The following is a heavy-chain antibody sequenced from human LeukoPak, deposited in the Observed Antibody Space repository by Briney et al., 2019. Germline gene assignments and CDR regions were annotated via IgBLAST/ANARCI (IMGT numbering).Heavy chain of an antibody. Sequence: PGGSLKLSCAASGFTFSKYGMHWVRQAPGKGLEWLALIWCDGHNKYYADSVKGRFSISRDNSKNTLFLEMNDLRAEDTALYYCAREWSPIAVAGGPGDWGQVIPVS. CDR2: IWCDGHNK. V-gene: IGHV3-33*01. CDR3: AREWSPIAVAGGPGD. CDR1: GFTFSKYG. D-gene: IGHD6-19*01. J-gene: IGHJ4*02.